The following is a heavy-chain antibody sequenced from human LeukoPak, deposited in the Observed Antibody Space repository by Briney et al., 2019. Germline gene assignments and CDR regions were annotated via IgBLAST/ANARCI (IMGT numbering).Heavy chain of an antibody. J-gene: IGHJ4*02. V-gene: IGHV3-23*01. CDR2: ISGSADST. CDR3: AKDRCGGDCYSDFDY. Sequence: GGSLRLSCAASGFTFSNYAMSWVRQAPGKGLEWVSAISGSADSTYFADSVKGRSTISRDNSKNTLYLQMNSLRPEDTAVYYCAKDRCGGDCYSDFDYWGQGTLVTVSS. CDR1: GFTFSNYA. D-gene: IGHD2-21*02.